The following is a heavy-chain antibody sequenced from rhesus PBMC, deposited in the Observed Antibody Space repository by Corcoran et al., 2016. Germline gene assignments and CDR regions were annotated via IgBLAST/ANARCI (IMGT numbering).Heavy chain of an antibody. J-gene: IGHJ5-1*01. V-gene: IGHV4-127*01. D-gene: IGHD4-17*01. CDR3: GRHPEHANFEYRCPV. Sequence: QEKLQESGPGLVQPSETLSLTCSVYGYSFSSVSGWSWCCQFTGQGLEWIGDIGGSGGYTKESRYRGRRVTISNDKTKNQLSRTLTAVVDADTAGDYCGRHPEHANFEYRCPVWGAGVLVTVSS. CDR1: GYSFSSVSG. CDR2: IGGSGGYT.